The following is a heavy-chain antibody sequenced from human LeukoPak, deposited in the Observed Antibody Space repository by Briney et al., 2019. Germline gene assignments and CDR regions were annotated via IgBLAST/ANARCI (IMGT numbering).Heavy chain of an antibody. V-gene: IGHV4-39*01. CDR2: IYYSGST. J-gene: IGHJ4*02. Sequence: SETRSLTCTVSGGSISSSSYHWGWIRQPPGKGLEWIGSIYYSGSTYYNPSLKSRVTISVDTSKNQFSLKLSSVTAADTAVYYCARVAIGRYYYDSSGYDWGQGTLVTVSS. CDR1: GGSISSSSYH. D-gene: IGHD3-22*01. CDR3: ARVAIGRYYYDSSGYD.